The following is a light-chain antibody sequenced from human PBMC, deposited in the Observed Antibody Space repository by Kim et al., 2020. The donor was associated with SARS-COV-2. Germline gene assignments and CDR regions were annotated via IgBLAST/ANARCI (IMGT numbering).Light chain of an antibody. Sequence: GQPITIPCAGTSSDVGAYNDVSWYQHHPGKTPNLMIEDVSERPAVVSKLFSGSKSGTTASLSISGLQDEDEAYYYCSSYASSNTLVIGGGTQLTVL. J-gene: IGLJ2*01. CDR1: SSDVGAYND. V-gene: IGLV2-14*03. CDR3: SSYASSNTLV. CDR2: DVS.